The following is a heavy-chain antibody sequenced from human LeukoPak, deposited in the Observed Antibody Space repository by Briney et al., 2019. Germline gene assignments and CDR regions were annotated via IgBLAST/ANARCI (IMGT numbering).Heavy chain of an antibody. Sequence: SETLSLTCTVSGGSISSYYWSWIRQPAGKGLEWIGRIYTSGTTNYNPSLKSRVTMSVDTSKNQCSLKLSSVTAADTAVYYCARQYSSDWYLWFDPWGQGTLVTVSS. CDR3: ARQYSSDWYLWFDP. D-gene: IGHD6-19*01. V-gene: IGHV4-4*07. CDR2: IYTSGTT. J-gene: IGHJ5*02. CDR1: GGSISSYY.